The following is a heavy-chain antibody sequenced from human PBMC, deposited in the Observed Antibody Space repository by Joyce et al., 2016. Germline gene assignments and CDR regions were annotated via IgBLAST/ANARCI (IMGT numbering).Heavy chain of an antibody. CDR3: TRSSRTGYTAGWPDFDY. D-gene: IGHD2-2*02. V-gene: IGHV3-30*03. J-gene: IGHJ4*02. Sequence: QVPLLESGGGVAQPGRSLRLSCAASEFAFSSHAMHWVRQAPGKGMGWGAVMSSDGNHQYYADSVRGRFTISSDNSQNTLYLQMNSLGVEDTAVYYCTRSSRTGYTAGWPDFDYWGQGTLVTVSS. CDR1: EFAFSSHA. CDR2: MSSDGNHQ.